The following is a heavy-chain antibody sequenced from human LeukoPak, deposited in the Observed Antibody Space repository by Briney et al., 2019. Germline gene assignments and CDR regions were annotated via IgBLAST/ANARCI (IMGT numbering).Heavy chain of an antibody. D-gene: IGHD6-19*01. J-gene: IGHJ4*02. CDR1: GGSISSYY. CDR2: IYYSGST. CDR3: AGHREWLVLHFDY. V-gene: IGHV4-59*08. Sequence: SGPTLVKPSETLSLTCTVSGGSISSYYWSWIRQPPGKGLEWIGYIYYSGSTNYNPSLKSRVTISVDTSKNQFSLKLSSLTAADTAVYYCAGHREWLVLHFDYWGQGTLVTVSS.